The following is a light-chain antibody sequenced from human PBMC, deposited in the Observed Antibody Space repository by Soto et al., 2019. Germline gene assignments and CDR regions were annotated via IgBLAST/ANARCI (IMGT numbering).Light chain of an antibody. CDR1: SGHSSYA. Sequence: QTVVTQSPSASASLGAAVTLTCTLSSGHSSYAIAWHQQQPEKGPRYLMKLHRDGSHSNGDGIPDRFSGSSSGAERYLTISSLQSEDEADYYCQTWGPGVVFGGGTKVTVL. J-gene: IGLJ2*01. CDR3: QTWGPGVV. CDR2: LHRDGSH. V-gene: IGLV4-69*01.